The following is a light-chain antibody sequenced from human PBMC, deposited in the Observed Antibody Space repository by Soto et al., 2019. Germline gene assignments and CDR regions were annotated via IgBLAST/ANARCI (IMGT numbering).Light chain of an antibody. J-gene: IGLJ1*01. Sequence: QSALTQPRSVSGSPGQSVTISCTGTSSDVGGYNYVSWYQQHPGKAPKLMIYDVFKWPSGVPDRFSGSKSGNTASLTISGLQAEDEADYYCCSYAGSNTYVFGTGTKLT. CDR1: SSDVGGYNY. CDR3: CSYAGSNTYV. CDR2: DVF. V-gene: IGLV2-11*01.